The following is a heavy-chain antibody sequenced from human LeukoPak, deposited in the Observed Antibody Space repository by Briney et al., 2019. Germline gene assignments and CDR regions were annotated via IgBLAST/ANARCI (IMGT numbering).Heavy chain of an antibody. J-gene: IGHJ1*01. CDR1: GFTFSRYW. CDR2: IKSDGKT. Sequence: GGSLRLSCEASGFTFSRYWMHWVRQAPGKGLVWVSRIKSDGKTNYADSVKGRFTISRDKAKNTVSLQMDSLRAEDTGVYYCARAPSEVGGYYPEYFRHWGQGTLVTVSS. CDR3: ARAPSEVGGYYPEYFRH. V-gene: IGHV3-74*01. D-gene: IGHD3-22*01.